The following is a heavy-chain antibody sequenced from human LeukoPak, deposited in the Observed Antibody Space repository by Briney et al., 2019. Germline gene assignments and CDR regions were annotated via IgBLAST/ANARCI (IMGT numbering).Heavy chain of an antibody. D-gene: IGHD5-18*01. CDR3: ARGLGTAMTFDY. V-gene: IGHV4-34*01. CDR2: INHSGST. J-gene: IGHJ4*02. CDR1: GGSFSGYY. Sequence: SETLSLTCAVSGGSFSGYYWSWIRQPPGKGLEWIGEINHSGSTNYNPSLKSRVTISVDTSKNQFSLKLSTVTAADTAVYYCARGLGTAMTFDYWGQGTLVTVSS.